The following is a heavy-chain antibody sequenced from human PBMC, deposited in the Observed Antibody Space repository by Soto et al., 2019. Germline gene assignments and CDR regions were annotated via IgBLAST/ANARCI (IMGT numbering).Heavy chain of an antibody. CDR2: IVVGSGNT. D-gene: IGHD3-10*01. CDR3: AADRDGSGTYGMDV. V-gene: IGHV1-58*01. Sequence: SVKVSCKASGFTFTSSAVQWVRQARGQRLEWIGWIVVGSGNTNYTQKFQERVTITRDMSTSTAYMELSSLRSEDTAVYYCAADRDGSGTYGMDVWGQGTTVTVSS. J-gene: IGHJ6*02. CDR1: GFTFTSSA.